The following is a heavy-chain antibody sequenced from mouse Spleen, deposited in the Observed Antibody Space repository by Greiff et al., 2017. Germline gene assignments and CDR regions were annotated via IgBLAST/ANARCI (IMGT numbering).Heavy chain of an antibody. J-gene: IGHJ2*01. CDR2: INPGSGGT. CDR1: GYAFTNYL. CDR3: AREGKIYYYGSSPLFDY. D-gene: IGHD1-1*01. V-gene: IGHV1-54*01. Sequence: QVQLQQSGAELVRPGTSVKVSCKASGYAFTNYLIEWVKQRPGQGLEWIGVINPGSGGTNYNEKFKGKATLTADKSSSTAYMQLSSLTSEDSAVYYCAREGKIYYYGSSPLFDYWGQGTTLTVSS.